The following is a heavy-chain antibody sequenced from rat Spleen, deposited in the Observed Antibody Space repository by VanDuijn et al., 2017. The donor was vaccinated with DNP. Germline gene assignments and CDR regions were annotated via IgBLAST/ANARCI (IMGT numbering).Heavy chain of an antibody. V-gene: IGHV1-43*01. D-gene: IGHD1-2*01. CDR1: GYTFTNNY. CDR3: ARWSSYRDWFVY. J-gene: IGHJ3*01. Sequence: QVQLHQSGAELAKPGSSVKISCKASGYTFTNNYIGWIKQTTGQGLEYIGYINTGSGGTNYNEKFKGKATLTVDKSSSTAFMQVSSLTPDDSAVYYCARWSSYRDWFVYWGQGTLVTVSS. CDR2: INTGSGGT.